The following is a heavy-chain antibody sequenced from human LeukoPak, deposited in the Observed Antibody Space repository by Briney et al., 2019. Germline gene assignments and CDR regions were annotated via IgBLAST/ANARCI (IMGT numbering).Heavy chain of an antibody. J-gene: IGHJ4*02. Sequence: SVKVSCKASGGTFSSHVISWVRQAPGQGPEWMGGIIPIFGTPHYAQKFQGRVTFTADESTGTAYTELSSLRSEDSAVYYCARDNLGVGDLLHYFDHWGQGSLVTVSS. CDR2: IIPIFGTP. D-gene: IGHD3-10*01. CDR3: ARDNLGVGDLLHYFDH. CDR1: GGTFSSHV. V-gene: IGHV1-69*13.